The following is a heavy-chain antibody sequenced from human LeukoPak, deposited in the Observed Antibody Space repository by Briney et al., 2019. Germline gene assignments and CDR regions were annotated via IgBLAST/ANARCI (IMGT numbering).Heavy chain of an antibody. Sequence: SETLSLTCTVSGVSFSSSSCYWGWIRQTPGQGLEWIVSMYCSGSTYYNPSRNSRVTMSVDTSKNQFSLKLRSVTAADTAVYYCAKTVTAIAPWYFDYWGQGTLVTVSS. D-gene: IGHD2-21*02. CDR1: GVSFSSSSCY. V-gene: IGHV4-39*01. CDR2: MYCSGST. J-gene: IGHJ4*02. CDR3: AKTVTAIAPWYFDY.